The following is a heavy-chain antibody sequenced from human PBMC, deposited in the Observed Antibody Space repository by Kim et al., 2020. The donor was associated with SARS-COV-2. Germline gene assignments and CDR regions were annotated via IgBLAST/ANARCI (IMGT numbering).Heavy chain of an antibody. CDR3: TTDDHQLLISYYYGMDV. CDR2: IKSKTDGGTT. D-gene: IGHD2-2*01. CDR1: GFTFSNAW. Sequence: GGSLRLSCAASGFTFSNAWMSWVRQAPGKGLEWVGRIKSKTDGGTTDYAAPVKGRFTISRDDSKNTPYLQMNSLKTEDTAVYYCTTDDHQLLISYYYGMDVWGQGTTVTVSS. V-gene: IGHV3-15*01. J-gene: IGHJ6*02.